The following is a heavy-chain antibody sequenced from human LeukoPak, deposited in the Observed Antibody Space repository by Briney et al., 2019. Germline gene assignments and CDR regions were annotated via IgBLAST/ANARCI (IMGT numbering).Heavy chain of an antibody. CDR1: GGSISSGSYY. Sequence: SETLSLTCTVSGGSISSGSYYWSWIRQPAGKGLGWIGRIYTSGSTNYNPSLKSRVTISVDTSKNQFSLKLSSVTAADTAVYYCARELGWELLVGDAFDIWGQGTMVTVSS. CDR2: IYTSGST. J-gene: IGHJ3*02. D-gene: IGHD1-26*01. V-gene: IGHV4-61*02. CDR3: ARELGWELLVGDAFDI.